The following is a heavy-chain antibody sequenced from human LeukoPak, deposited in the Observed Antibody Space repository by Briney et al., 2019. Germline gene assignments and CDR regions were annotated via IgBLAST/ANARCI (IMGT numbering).Heavy chain of an antibody. J-gene: IGHJ4*02. CDR2: MYSGGNA. CDR1: GFTVSSNY. D-gene: IGHD3-10*01. V-gene: IGHV3-53*01. Sequence: GGSLRLSCAASGFTVSSNYMTWVRQAPGKGLEWLSVMYSGGNAYYADSVKGRFTISRDNSKNTLYLQMNSLRAEDTAVYYCAKDPTMVRGPTFDYWGQGTLVTVSS. CDR3: AKDPTMVRGPTFDY.